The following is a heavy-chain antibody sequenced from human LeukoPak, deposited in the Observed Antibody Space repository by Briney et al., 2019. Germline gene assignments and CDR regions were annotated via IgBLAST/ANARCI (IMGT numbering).Heavy chain of an antibody. J-gene: IGHJ4*02. V-gene: IGHV3-7*02. D-gene: IGHD3-10*01. CDR3: ARGYYYGSGTYLSPYFDY. CDR2: MKQDGSEK. CDR1: GFTFSNSR. Sequence: PGGSLRLSCAASGFTFSNSRMSWGRHGPRQGPERGSNMKQDGSEKYYVDSVKGRVTISRDNAKNSLYLQMHSLRAEDTALYYCARGYYYGSGTYLSPYFDYWGQGTLVTVSS.